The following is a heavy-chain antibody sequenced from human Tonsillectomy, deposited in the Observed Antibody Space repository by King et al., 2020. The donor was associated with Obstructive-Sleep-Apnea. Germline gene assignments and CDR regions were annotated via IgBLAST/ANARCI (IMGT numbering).Heavy chain of an antibody. J-gene: IGHJ4*02. CDR2: TYYSGIT. V-gene: IGHV4-59*08. D-gene: IGHD2-21*02. Sequence: VQLQESGPGLVKPSETLSLTCTVSGGSIHNYYWNWIRQPPGKGLEWIGYTYYSGITKYNPSLKSRVTISVETSKNQFSLKLSSVTAADTALYYCARGSYCGGDCYPGHGDYWGQGTLVTVSS. CDR3: ARGSYCGGDCYPGHGDY. CDR1: GGSIHNYY.